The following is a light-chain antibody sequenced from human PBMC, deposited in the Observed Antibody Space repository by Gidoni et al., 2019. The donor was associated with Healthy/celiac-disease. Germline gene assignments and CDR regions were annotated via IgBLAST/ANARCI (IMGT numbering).Light chain of an antibody. CDR3: QQYGPWT. CDR2: GAS. Sequence: EIVLTQSPGTLSLSPGEIATLSCRASQSVSSSYVAWYQQKPGQAPRLLIYGASSRATGIPDRFSGSGSGTDFTLTISRLEPEDFAVYYCQQYGPWTFGQGTKVEIK. J-gene: IGKJ1*01. V-gene: IGKV3-20*01. CDR1: QSVSSSY.